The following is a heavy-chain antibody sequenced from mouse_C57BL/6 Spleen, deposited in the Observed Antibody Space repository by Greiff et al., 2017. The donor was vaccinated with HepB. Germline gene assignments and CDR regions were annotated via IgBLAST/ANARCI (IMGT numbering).Heavy chain of an antibody. V-gene: IGHV1-42*01. J-gene: IGHJ2*01. CDR1: GYSFTGYY. CDR3: ARSVNRGYYFDY. Sequence: VQLQQSGPELVKPGASVKISCKASGYSFTGYYMNWVKQSPEKSLEWIGEINPSTGGTTYNQKFKAKATLTVDKSSSTAYMQLKSLTSEDSAVYYCARSVNRGYYFDYWGQGTTLTVSS. CDR2: INPSTGGT.